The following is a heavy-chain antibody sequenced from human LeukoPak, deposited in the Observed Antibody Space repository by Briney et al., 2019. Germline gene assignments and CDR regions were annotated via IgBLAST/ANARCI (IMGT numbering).Heavy chain of an antibody. Sequence: GGSLRLSCAASGFTFDDYAMHWVRQVPGKGLEWVSDISWNSASVGYADSVKGRFTISRDNAKNSLYLQMNSLRPEDTALYYCARGSGSFFYYNGMDVWGQGTTVTVSS. CDR2: ISWNSASV. CDR1: GFTFDDYA. J-gene: IGHJ6*02. V-gene: IGHV3-9*01. CDR3: ARGSGSFFYYNGMDV. D-gene: IGHD1-26*01.